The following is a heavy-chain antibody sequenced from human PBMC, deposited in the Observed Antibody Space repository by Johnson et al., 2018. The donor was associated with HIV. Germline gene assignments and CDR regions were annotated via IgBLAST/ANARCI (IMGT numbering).Heavy chain of an antibody. D-gene: IGHD3-22*01. CDR3: AREEGGYYDSSGYYFVGAFDI. J-gene: IGHJ3*02. CDR2: IYSGGTK. V-gene: IGHV3-66*01. CDR1: GFTVSSNY. Sequence: VQLVESGGGLVQPGGSLRLSCAASGFTVSSNYMSWVRQAPGKGLEWVAVIYSGGTKYNADPVKDSFTISRDHPKNTLYLQMNSLRAEDTAVYYCAREEGGYYDSSGYYFVGAFDIWGQGTMVTVSS.